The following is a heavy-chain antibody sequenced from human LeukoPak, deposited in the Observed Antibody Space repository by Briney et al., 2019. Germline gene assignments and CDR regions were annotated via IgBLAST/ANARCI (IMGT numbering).Heavy chain of an antibody. V-gene: IGHV3-23*01. J-gene: IGHJ4*02. Sequence: GGSLRLSCAASGFTFSSYAMSWVRQAPGKGLEWVSAISGSGGSTYYADSVKGRFTISRDNSKNTLYLQMNSLRAEDTAVYYCARYYGSGSPIYFQFDYWGQGTLVTVSS. CDR1: GFTFSSYA. CDR2: ISGSGGST. D-gene: IGHD3-10*01. CDR3: ARYYGSGSPIYFQFDY.